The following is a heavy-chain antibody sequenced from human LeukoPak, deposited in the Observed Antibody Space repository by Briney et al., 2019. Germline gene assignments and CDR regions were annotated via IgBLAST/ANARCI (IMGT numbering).Heavy chain of an antibody. D-gene: IGHD6-13*01. J-gene: IGHJ4*02. CDR1: GFTFSSYS. CDR2: ISSSSSYI. CDR3: ARDSGYSSNYFDY. Sequence: GGSLRLSCAASGFTFSSYSMNWVRQAPGKGLEWVSSISSSSSYIYYADSVKGRFTISRDNAKNSLYLQMNSLRAEDTAVYYCARDSGYSSNYFDYWGQGTLVTVSS. V-gene: IGHV3-21*01.